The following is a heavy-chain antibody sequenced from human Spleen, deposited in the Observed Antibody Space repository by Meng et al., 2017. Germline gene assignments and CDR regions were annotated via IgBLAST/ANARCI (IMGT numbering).Heavy chain of an antibody. CDR1: GDRFPSNSAA. J-gene: IGHJ3*02. CDR2: TFYRSKWYY. CDR3: ARDPQWLMDAFDI. D-gene: IGHD5-24*01. Sequence: PCAISGDRFPSNSAAWSWLRQSPSSGLEWLGRTFYRSKWYYDYAVSVERRIRINADTSKNQFSLHFNSVTTEDTAVYYCARDPQWLMDAFDIWGQGTMVTVSS. V-gene: IGHV6-1*01.